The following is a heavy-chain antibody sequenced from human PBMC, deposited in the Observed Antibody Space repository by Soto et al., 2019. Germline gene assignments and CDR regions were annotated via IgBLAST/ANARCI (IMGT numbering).Heavy chain of an antibody. CDR3: TLSVTHFDY. CDR1: GFTFSTYW. J-gene: IGHJ4*02. Sequence: EVQLVECGGGLVQPGGSLRLSCAASGFTFSTYWLHWVRQAPGKGLVWVSRINSDGSSTIYADSVKGRFTISRDSAKNSLYLQVNSLRAEDTAVYYCTLSVTHFDYCGQGTLVTVSS. V-gene: IGHV3-74*01. CDR2: INSDGSST.